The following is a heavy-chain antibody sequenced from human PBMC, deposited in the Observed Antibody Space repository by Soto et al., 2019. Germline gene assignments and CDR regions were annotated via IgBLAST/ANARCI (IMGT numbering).Heavy chain of an antibody. D-gene: IGHD2-2*01. V-gene: IGHV3-23*01. CDR1: GFTFSYYT. CDR3: ADPVPAPTHYDSYDMDV. J-gene: IGHJ6*02. Sequence: EVQLLESGGGLVQPGGSLRLSCVASGFTFSYYTMSWVRQAPGKGLEWVSGISNSGDTIYYADSVKGRFTISRDNFKNALYRQMNSLRADDTAVECCADPVPAPTHYDSYDMDVWGQGTTVTVSS. CDR2: ISNSGDTI.